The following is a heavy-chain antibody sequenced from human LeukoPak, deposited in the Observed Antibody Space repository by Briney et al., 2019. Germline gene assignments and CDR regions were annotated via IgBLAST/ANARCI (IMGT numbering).Heavy chain of an antibody. J-gene: IGHJ5*02. CDR2: INPSGGST. CDR1: GYTFTSYY. CDR3: ARGGYDFWSGPSPHNWFDP. V-gene: IGHV1-46*01. D-gene: IGHD3-3*01. Sequence: ASVKVSCKASGYTFTSYYMHWVRQAPGQGREWMGIINPSGGSTSYAQKFQGRVTMTRDTSTSTVYMELSSLRSEDTAVYYCARGGYDFWSGPSPHNWFDPWGQGTLVTVSS.